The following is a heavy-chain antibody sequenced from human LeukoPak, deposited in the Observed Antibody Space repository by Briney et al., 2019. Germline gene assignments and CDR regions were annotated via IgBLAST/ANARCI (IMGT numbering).Heavy chain of an antibody. CDR3: ARGGIESSFIPPGGFDP. J-gene: IGHJ5*02. V-gene: IGHV1-69*02. Sequence: GAPVKVSCKASGGTFSSYTISWVRQAPGQGLEWMGRIIPILGIANYAQKFQGRVTITADKSTSTAYMELSSLRSEDTAVYYCARGGIESSFIPPGGFDPWGQGTLVTVSS. CDR2: IIPILGIA. CDR1: GGTFSSYT. D-gene: IGHD5-12*01.